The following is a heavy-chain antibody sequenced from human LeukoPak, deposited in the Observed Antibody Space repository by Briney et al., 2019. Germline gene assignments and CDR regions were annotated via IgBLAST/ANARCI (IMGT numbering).Heavy chain of an antibody. Sequence: SETLSLTCTVSGYSISSGYYWGWIRQPPGKGLEWIGSIYHSGSTYYNPSLKSRVTISVDTSKNQFSLKLSSVTAADTAVYYCARGYDYGGSDAFDIWGQGTMVTVSS. D-gene: IGHD4-23*01. V-gene: IGHV4-38-2*02. J-gene: IGHJ3*02. CDR1: GYSISSGYY. CDR2: IYHSGST. CDR3: ARGYDYGGSDAFDI.